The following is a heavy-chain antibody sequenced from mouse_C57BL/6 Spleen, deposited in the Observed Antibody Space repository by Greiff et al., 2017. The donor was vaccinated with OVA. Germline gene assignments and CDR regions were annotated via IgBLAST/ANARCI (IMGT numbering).Heavy chain of an antibody. Sequence: EVKLQQSGPELVKPGASVKIPCKASGYTFTDYNMDWVKQSHGKSLEWIGDINPNNGGTIYNQKFKGKATLTVDKSSSTAYMELRSLTSEDTAVYYCARLDYGSQQGFAYWGQGTLVTVSA. V-gene: IGHV1-18*01. CDR3: ARLDYGSQQGFAY. CDR1: GYTFTDYN. J-gene: IGHJ3*01. CDR2: INPNNGGT. D-gene: IGHD1-1*01.